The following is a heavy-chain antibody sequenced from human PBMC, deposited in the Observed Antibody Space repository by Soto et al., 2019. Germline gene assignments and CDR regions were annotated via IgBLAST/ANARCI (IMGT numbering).Heavy chain of an antibody. D-gene: IGHD6-19*01. CDR3: APQIPVADTFEY. J-gene: IGHJ4*02. CDR1: GYTFSGYS. Sequence: QVQLVQSGAEVKKPGASVKVSCKASGYTFSGYSIHWVRQAPGQGLEWMGWVNPNSGGTNYAQQFQGRVTMTRDTSISTAYMDLNRLTSDDTAVYYCAPQIPVADTFEYWGQGTLVTVSS. CDR2: VNPNSGGT. V-gene: IGHV1-2*02.